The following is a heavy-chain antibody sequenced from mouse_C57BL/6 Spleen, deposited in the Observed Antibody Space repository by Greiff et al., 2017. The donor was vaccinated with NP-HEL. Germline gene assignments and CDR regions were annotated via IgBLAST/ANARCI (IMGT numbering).Heavy chain of an antibody. CDR3: ARRAYYSNYPYYYAMDY. CDR1: GYTFTDYY. D-gene: IGHD2-5*01. J-gene: IGHJ4*01. CDR2: IYPGSGNT. Sequence: QVQLQQSGAELVRPGASVKLSCKASGYTFTDYYINWVKQRPGQGLEWIARIYPGSGNTYYNEKFKGKATLTAEKSSSTAYMQLSSLTSEDSAVYFCARRAYYSNYPYYYAMDYWGQGTSVTVSS. V-gene: IGHV1-76*01.